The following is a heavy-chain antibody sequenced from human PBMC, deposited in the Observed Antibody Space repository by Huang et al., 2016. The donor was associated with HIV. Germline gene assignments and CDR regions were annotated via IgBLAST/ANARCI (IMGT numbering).Heavy chain of an antibody. J-gene: IGHJ4*02. D-gene: IGHD3-22*01. Sequence: QVQLVESGGGVVQPGGSLRLSCVVSGFMFSSNGMHWVRQAPGMGLEWVAFIRYDGCNKYYADSVKGRFTISRDSFKNTLYLQINSLRVEDTAVYYCAKIKDYDSIGYLDYWGQGTLVTVSS. CDR1: GFMFSSNG. CDR2: IRYDGCNK. V-gene: IGHV3-30*02. CDR3: AKIKDYDSIGYLDY.